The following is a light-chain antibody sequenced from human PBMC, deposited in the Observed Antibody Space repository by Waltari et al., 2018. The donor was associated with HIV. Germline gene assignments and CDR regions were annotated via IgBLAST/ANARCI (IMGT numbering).Light chain of an antibody. J-gene: IGKJ3*01. V-gene: IGKV3-20*01. CDR1: QSLSSTY. CDR3: QQYGNSIT. Sequence: EIVLTQSPGNLSLSPGERATLSCRASQSLSSTYLAWYQQKPGQAPRLLIYGASTRATGIPDRFSGSGSGTDFTLTISRLEPEDFAVYYCQQYGNSITFGPGTKVDIK. CDR2: GAS.